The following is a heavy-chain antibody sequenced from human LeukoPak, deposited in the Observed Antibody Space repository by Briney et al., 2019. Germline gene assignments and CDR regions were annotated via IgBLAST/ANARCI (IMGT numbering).Heavy chain of an antibody. CDR3: ARYGSSGYYYGLDY. CDR2: IYYSGST. CDR1: GGSISSSSYY. V-gene: IGHV4-61*05. Sequence: SETLSLTCTVSGGSISSSSYYWGWIRQPPGKGLEWIGYIYYSGSTNYNPSLKSRVTISVDTSKNQFSLKLSSVTAADTAVYYCARYGSSGYYYGLDYWGQGTLVTVSS. D-gene: IGHD3-22*01. J-gene: IGHJ4*02.